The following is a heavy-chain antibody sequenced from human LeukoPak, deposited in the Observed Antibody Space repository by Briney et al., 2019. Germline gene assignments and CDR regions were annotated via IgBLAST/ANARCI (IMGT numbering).Heavy chain of an antibody. CDR3: AKDPYSSSSGYYYYYYMDV. J-gene: IGHJ6*03. V-gene: IGHV3-30*02. Sequence: GGSLRLSCAASGFIFSTYGMHWVRQAPGKGLEWVAFIRYDGSNKYYADSVKGRFTISRDNSKNTLYLQMNSLRAEDTAVYYCAKDPYSSSSGYYYYYYMDVWGKGTTVTVSS. D-gene: IGHD6-6*01. CDR2: IRYDGSNK. CDR1: GFIFSTYG.